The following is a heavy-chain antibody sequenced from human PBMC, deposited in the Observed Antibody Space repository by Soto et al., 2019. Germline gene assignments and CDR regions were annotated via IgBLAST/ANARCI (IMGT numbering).Heavy chain of an antibody. J-gene: IGHJ4*02. CDR1: GGSISSGGYS. CDR3: ARTVDIVATSYFDY. Sequence: SETLSLTCAVSGGSISSGGYSWSWIRQPPGKGLEWIGYIYHSGSTYYNPSLKSRVTISVDRSKNQFSLKLSSVTAADTAVYYCARTVDIVATSYFDYWGQGTLVNVSS. V-gene: IGHV4-30-2*01. CDR2: IYHSGST. D-gene: IGHD5-12*01.